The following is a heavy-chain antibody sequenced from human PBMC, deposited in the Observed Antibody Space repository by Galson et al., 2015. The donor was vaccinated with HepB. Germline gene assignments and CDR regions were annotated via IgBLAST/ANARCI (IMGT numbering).Heavy chain of an antibody. CDR2: INPNSGGT. J-gene: IGHJ5*02. Sequence: SVKVSCKASGYTFTGYYMHWVRQAPGQGLEWMGRINPNSGGTNYAQKFQGRVTMTRDTSISTAYMELSRLRSDDTAVYYCATQGLYYDILTGYYTNPTTLQNWFDPWGQGTLVTVSS. D-gene: IGHD3-9*01. CDR3: ATQGLYYDILTGYYTNPTTLQNWFDP. CDR1: GYTFTGYY. V-gene: IGHV1-2*06.